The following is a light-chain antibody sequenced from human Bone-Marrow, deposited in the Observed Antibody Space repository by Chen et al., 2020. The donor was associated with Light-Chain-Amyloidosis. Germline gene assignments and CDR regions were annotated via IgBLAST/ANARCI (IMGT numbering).Light chain of an antibody. CDR1: SSNIGKNF. CDR3: GTWDNRLSAVI. J-gene: IGLJ6*01. CDR2: DND. Sequence: QSVLTQPPSVSAAPGQKVTISCSGSSSNIGKNFVTWYRQVPGAAPKVVIFDNDKRPSGSPDRFSGSKSAASATPGITGLQTGDEADYYCGTWDNRLSAVIFGGGTRVTVL. V-gene: IGLV1-51*01.